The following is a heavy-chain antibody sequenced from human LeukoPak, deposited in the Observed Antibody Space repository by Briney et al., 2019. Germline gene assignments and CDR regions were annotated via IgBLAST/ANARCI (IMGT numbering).Heavy chain of an antibody. J-gene: IGHJ5*02. V-gene: IGHV3-48*03. D-gene: IGHD3-10*01. Sequence: GGSLRLSCAASGFTFSSYEMSWVRRAPGKGLEWVSYISSSGSTIYYADSVKGRFTISRDNAKNSLYLQMNSLRAEDTAVYYCARENIWFGPNWFDPWGQGTLVTVSP. CDR3: ARENIWFGPNWFDP. CDR2: ISSSGSTI. CDR1: GFTFSSYE.